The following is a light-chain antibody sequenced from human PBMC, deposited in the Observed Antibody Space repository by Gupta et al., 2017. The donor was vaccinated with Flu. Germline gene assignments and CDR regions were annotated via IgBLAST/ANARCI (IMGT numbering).Light chain of an antibody. J-gene: IGKJ1*01. CDR2: KAS. V-gene: IGKV1-5*03. CDR1: QSISSW. CDR3: QQNNSYWT. Sequence: DIQMTQSPSTLSASVGDRVTITCRASQSISSWLAWYQQKAGKAPKLMIYKASKGESGVPSRFSGSGYAKEFTHTSSGRQDDDSANYYSQQNNSYWTFGQGTKVEIK.